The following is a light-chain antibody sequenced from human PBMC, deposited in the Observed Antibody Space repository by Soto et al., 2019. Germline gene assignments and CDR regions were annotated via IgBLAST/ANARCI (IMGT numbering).Light chain of an antibody. J-gene: IGKJ2*01. Sequence: EIVLTQSPGTLSLSPGERATLSCRASQSVSSSYLAWYQQKPGQAPRLLIYGASSRATGIPDRFGGSGSGTYFTLTISRLEPEDFVVYYCQHYGSSPPYTFGQGTKLEIK. CDR3: QHYGSSPPYT. CDR1: QSVSSSY. V-gene: IGKV3-20*01. CDR2: GAS.